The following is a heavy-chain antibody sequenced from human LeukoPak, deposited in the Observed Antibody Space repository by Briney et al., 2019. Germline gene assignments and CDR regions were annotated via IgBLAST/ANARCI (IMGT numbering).Heavy chain of an antibody. J-gene: IGHJ4*02. Sequence: GASVKVSCKVSGYTLTELSMHWVRQAPGKGLEWMGGFDPEDGETIYAQKFQGRVTMTEDTSTDTAYMELSSLRSEDTAVYYCATSDDILTAYYLDFWGQGTLVTVSS. CDR3: ATSDDILTAYYLDF. D-gene: IGHD3-9*01. CDR1: GYTLTELS. V-gene: IGHV1-24*01. CDR2: FDPEDGET.